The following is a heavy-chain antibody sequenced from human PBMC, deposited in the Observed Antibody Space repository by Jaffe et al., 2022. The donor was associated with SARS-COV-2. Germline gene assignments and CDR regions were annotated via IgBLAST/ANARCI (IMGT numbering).Heavy chain of an antibody. D-gene: IGHD1-26*01. Sequence: QVQLVESGGGVVQPGRSLRLSCAASGLTFRRNGMHWVRQAPGKGLEWVALIWNDGSNKYYADSVKGRFTISRDNSKNMLYLQMNSLRAEDTAVYYCARDGTKSLDFWGQGTLVTVSS. CDR2: IWNDGSNK. CDR3: ARDGTKSLDF. J-gene: IGHJ4*02. V-gene: IGHV3-33*01. CDR1: GLTFRRNG.